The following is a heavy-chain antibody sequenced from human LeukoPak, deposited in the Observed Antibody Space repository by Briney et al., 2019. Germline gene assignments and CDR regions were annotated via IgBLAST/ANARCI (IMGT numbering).Heavy chain of an antibody. J-gene: IGHJ4*02. CDR1: GYTFSSHD. V-gene: IGHV1-8*01. Sequence: GASVKVSCKASGYTFSSHDIDWVRQATGQGLEWMGWMNPNSGNTGYAQKFQGRVIMTRDISINTAYLEFYSLRSEDTAVYYCARGYSPTLRTTGNDYWGQGTLVTVSS. CDR2: MNPNSGNT. CDR3: ARGYSPTLRTTGNDY. D-gene: IGHD1-1*01.